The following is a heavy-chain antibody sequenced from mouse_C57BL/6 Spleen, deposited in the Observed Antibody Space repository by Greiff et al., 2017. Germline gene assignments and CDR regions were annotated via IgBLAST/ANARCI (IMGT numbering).Heavy chain of an antibody. CDR2: IYPGDGDT. CDR1: GYAFSSYW. Sequence: QVQLQQSGAELVKPGASVKISCKASGYAFSSYWMNWVKQRPGKGLEWIGQIYPGDGDTNYNGKFKGKATLTADKSSSTAYMQLSSLTSEASAVYFCARRGTGAYAMDYWGQGTSVTVSS. V-gene: IGHV1-80*01. D-gene: IGHD4-1*01. CDR3: ARRGTGAYAMDY. J-gene: IGHJ4*01.